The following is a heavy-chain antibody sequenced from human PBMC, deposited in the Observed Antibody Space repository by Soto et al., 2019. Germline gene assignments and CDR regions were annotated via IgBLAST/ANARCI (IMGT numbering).Heavy chain of an antibody. D-gene: IGHD1-26*01. V-gene: IGHV3-15*07. J-gene: IGHJ6*02. CDR3: TTEERELDYYGMDV. Sequence: GGSLRLSCAASGFTFSNAWMNWVRQAPGKGLEWVGRIKSKTDGGTTDYAAPVKGRFTISRDDSKNTLYLQMNSLKTEDTAVYYCTTEERELDYYGMDVWGQGTTVTVSS. CDR2: IKSKTDGGTT. CDR1: GFTFSNAW.